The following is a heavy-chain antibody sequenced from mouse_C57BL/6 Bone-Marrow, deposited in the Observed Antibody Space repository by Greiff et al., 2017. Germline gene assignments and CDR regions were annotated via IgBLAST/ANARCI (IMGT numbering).Heavy chain of an antibody. CDR2: IYPRSGNT. CDR3: ARPSTVVTNYYAMDY. Sequence: VQLVESGAELARPGASVKLSCKASGYTFTSYGISWVKQRTGQGLEWIGEIYPRSGNTYYNEKFKGKATLTADKSSSTAYMELRSLTSEDSAVYVCARPSTVVTNYYAMDYWGQGTSVTVSS. V-gene: IGHV1-81*01. CDR1: GYTFTSYG. D-gene: IGHD1-1*01. J-gene: IGHJ4*01.